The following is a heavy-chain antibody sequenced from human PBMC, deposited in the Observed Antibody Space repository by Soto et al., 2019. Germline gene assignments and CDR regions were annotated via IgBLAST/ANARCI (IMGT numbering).Heavy chain of an antibody. V-gene: IGHV4-30-2*06. CDR3: ATATLAYNWLDP. D-gene: IGHD2-21*01. CDR2: IYHSGHT. J-gene: IGHJ5*02. CDR1: GGSVGSVGYS. Sequence: SETLSLTCGVPGGSVGSVGYSWSWIRQSPGKGLEWIGHIYHSGHTYYNPSLGSRATTSIDRSNNQFSLQVHAVTAADTAVYYCATATLAYNWLDPWGLGTLVTVSS.